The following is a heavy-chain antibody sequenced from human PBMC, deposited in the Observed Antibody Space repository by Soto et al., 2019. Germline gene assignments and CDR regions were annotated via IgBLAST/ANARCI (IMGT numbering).Heavy chain of an antibody. CDR2: IYYSGST. V-gene: IGHV4-59*01. Sequence: SETLSLTCTVSGGSISSYYWSWIRQPPGKGLEWIGYIYYSGSTNYNPSLKSRVTISVDTSKNQFSLKLSSVTAADTAVYYCARDAGFTGYSSSWYWYFDLWGRGTLVTVSS. D-gene: IGHD6-13*01. J-gene: IGHJ2*01. CDR3: ARDAGFTGYSSSWYWYFDL. CDR1: GGSISSYY.